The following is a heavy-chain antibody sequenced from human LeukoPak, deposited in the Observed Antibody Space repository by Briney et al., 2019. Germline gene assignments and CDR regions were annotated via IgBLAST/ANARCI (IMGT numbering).Heavy chain of an antibody. CDR2: IKQDGSEK. CDR3: AREPYSSGWTLDY. J-gene: IGHJ4*02. Sequence: PGGSLRLSCAASGFTVSSNYMSWVRQAPGKGLEWVANIKQDGSEKYYVDSVKGRFTISRDNAKNSPYLQMNSLRAEDTAVYYCAREPYSSGWTLDYWGQGTLVTVSS. CDR1: GFTVSSNY. D-gene: IGHD6-19*01. V-gene: IGHV3-7*01.